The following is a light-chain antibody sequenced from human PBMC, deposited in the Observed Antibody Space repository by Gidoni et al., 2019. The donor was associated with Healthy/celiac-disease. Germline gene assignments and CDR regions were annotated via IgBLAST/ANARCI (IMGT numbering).Light chain of an antibody. J-gene: IGKJ1*01. CDR1: LSVSSSY. Sequence: IVMTQSPAPLSFSPGERATPSCRASLSVSSSYLTWYQQKPGQAPRLLIYGASTRATGIPARFSGSGSGTDFTLTISSLQPEDFAVYYCQQDYNLPWTFGQGTKVEIK. CDR2: GAS. V-gene: IGKV3D-7*01. CDR3: QQDYNLPWT.